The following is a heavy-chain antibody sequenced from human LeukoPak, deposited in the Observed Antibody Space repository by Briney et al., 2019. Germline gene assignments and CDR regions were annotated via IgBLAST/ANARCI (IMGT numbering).Heavy chain of an antibody. J-gene: IGHJ4*02. V-gene: IGHV4-39*07. D-gene: IGHD3-3*01. CDR3: ARGTYYDFWSGPFDY. CDR2: IYYSRST. CDR1: GGSISSSSYY. Sequence: PSETLSLTCTVSGGSISSSSYYWGWIRQPPGKGLEWIGSIYYSRSTYYNPSLKSRVTISVDTSKNQFSLKLSSVTAADTAVYYCARGTYYDFWSGPFDYWGQGTLVTVSS.